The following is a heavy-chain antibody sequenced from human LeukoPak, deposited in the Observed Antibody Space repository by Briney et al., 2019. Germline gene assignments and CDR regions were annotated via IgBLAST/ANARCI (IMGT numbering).Heavy chain of an antibody. V-gene: IGHV4-4*02. D-gene: IGHD5-12*01. J-gene: IGHJ4*02. CDR2: IYHSGST. Sequence: SETLSLTCAVSGGSISSSNWWSWVRQPPGKGLEWIGEIYHSGSTNYNPSLKSRVTISVDKSKNQFSLKLSSLTAADTAVYYCARVSGYDWESFYDYWGQGTLVTVSS. CDR1: GGSISSSNW. CDR3: ARVSGYDWESFYDY.